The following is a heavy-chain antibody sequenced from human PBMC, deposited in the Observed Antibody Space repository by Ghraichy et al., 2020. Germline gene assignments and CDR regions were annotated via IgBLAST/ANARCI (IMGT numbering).Heavy chain of an antibody. J-gene: IGHJ4*02. CDR3: ARRPRMSPVTMKD. Sequence: SETLSLTCNVTGGSISGKNNYWGWVRQTPGKGLEWIGAIYYRGNPYYTLSLQSRVTISVDTSRNQCFLNLTSVTAADTAVYFCARRPRMSPVTMKDWGQGTLVTVSS. CDR2: IYYRGNP. CDR1: GGSISGKNNY. V-gene: IGHV4-39*01. D-gene: IGHD4-17*01.